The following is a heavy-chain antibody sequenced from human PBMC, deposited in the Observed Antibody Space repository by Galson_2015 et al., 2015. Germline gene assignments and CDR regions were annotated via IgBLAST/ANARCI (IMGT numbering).Heavy chain of an antibody. Sequence: SLRLSCAASGFTFSSYSMNWVRQAPGKGLEWVSSISSSSSYIYYADSVKGRFTISRDNAKNSLYLQMNSLRAEDTAVYYCARDTQYSSSWTGGGFDYWGLGTLVTVSS. CDR3: ARDTQYSSSWTGGGFDY. D-gene: IGHD6-13*01. CDR1: GFTFSSYS. V-gene: IGHV3-21*01. J-gene: IGHJ4*02. CDR2: ISSSSSYI.